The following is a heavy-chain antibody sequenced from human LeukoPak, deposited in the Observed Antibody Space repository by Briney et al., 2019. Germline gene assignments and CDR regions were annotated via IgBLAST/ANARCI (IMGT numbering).Heavy chain of an antibody. D-gene: IGHD6-6*01. Sequence: ASVKVSCKASGYTFTSYGISWVRQAPGQGLEWMGWISAYNGNTNYAQKLQGRVTMTTDTSTSTAYMELRSLRSDDTAVYYCARASSSSSLYYYYYYMDVWGKGTTVTVSS. CDR2: ISAYNGNT. J-gene: IGHJ6*03. V-gene: IGHV1-18*01. CDR1: GYTFTSYG. CDR3: ARASSSSSLYYYYYYMDV.